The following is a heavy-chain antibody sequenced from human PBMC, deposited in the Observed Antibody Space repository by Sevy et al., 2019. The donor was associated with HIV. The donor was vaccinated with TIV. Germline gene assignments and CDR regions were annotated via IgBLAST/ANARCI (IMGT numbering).Heavy chain of an antibody. J-gene: IGHJ3*02. V-gene: IGHV1-69*13. CDR1: GGTFSSYA. Sequence: ASVKVSCKASGGTFSSYAISWVRQAPGQGLEWMGGIIPIFGTANYAQKFQGRVTITADESTSTAYMELSSLRSEDTAVYYCARRGLATVTKRGAFDIWGQGTIVTVSS. CDR3: ARRGLATVTKRGAFDI. D-gene: IGHD4-17*01. CDR2: IIPIFGTA.